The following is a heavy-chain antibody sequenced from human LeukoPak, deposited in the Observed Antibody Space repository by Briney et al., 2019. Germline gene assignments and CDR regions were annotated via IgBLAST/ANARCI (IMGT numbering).Heavy chain of an antibody. J-gene: IGHJ4*02. Sequence: SETLSLTCTVSGGSISSYYWSWIRQPAGKGLEWIGRIYSTGSTNYNPSLKSRVTMSVDTSKNQFSLRQRSVTAADTAVYYRARQIASAGTAGFDFWGQGALVTVSS. CDR2: IYSTGST. V-gene: IGHV4-4*07. CDR3: ARQIASAGTAGFDF. D-gene: IGHD6-13*01. CDR1: GGSISSYY.